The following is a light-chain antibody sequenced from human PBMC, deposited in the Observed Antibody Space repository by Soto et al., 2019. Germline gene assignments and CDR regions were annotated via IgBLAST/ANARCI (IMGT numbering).Light chain of an antibody. CDR3: QSYDSSLSAYV. J-gene: IGLJ1*01. Sequence: QSVLTQPPSVSGAPGQRVTLSCTGSSSNIGAGYDVHWYQQLPGTAPKLLIYGNTNRPSGVPDRFSGSKSGTSPSLAITGLQAEDEADYYCQSYDSSLSAYVFGTGTKLTVL. CDR2: GNT. V-gene: IGLV1-40*01. CDR1: SSNIGAGYD.